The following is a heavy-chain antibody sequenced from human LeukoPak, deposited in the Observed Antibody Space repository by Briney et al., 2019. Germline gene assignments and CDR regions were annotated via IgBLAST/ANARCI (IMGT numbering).Heavy chain of an antibody. CDR3: ARDGKYYYGSGPDYYYMDV. Sequence: ASVKVSCKASGYTFTGYYMHWVRQAPGQGLEWMGWINPNSGGTNYAQKFQGRVTMTRDTSISTAYMELSRLRSDDTAVYYCARDGKYYYGSGPDYYYMDVWGKGTTVTISS. CDR2: INPNSGGT. D-gene: IGHD3-10*01. CDR1: GYTFTGYY. V-gene: IGHV1-2*02. J-gene: IGHJ6*03.